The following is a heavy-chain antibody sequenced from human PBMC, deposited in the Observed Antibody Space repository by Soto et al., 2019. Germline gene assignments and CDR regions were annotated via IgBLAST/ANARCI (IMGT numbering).Heavy chain of an antibody. CDR2: VYCSGTT. V-gene: IGHV4-30-4*01. Sequence: SETLSLTCTVSGASINNNDYYWSWIRQTPGKGLEWIGYVYCSGTTDYIPSLKSRLSMSIDKSQNQFTLKLNSVTAADTATYYCARMSYFYDKWYFDLWGRGTLVTVSS. CDR3: ARMSYFYDKWYFDL. J-gene: IGHJ2*01. D-gene: IGHD3-22*01. CDR1: GASINNNDYY.